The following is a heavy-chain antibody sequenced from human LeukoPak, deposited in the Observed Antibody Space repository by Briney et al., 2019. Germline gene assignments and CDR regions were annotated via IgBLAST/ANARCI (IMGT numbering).Heavy chain of an antibody. J-gene: IGHJ6*02. CDR1: GFTFSSYG. V-gene: IGHV3-33*01. CDR2: IWYDGSNK. CDR3: ARRYYYGSADYYGMDV. Sequence: QSGGSLRLSCAASGFTFSSYGMHWVCQAPGKGLEWVAVIWYDGSNKYYADSVKGRFTISRDNSKNTLYLQMNSLRAEDTAVYYCARRYYYGSADYYGMDVWGQGTTVTVSS. D-gene: IGHD3-10*01.